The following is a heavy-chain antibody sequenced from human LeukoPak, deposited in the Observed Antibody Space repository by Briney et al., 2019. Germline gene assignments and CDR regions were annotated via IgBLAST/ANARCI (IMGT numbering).Heavy chain of an antibody. J-gene: IGHJ5*02. V-gene: IGHV3-72*01. CDR3: TRGGPIVVVVAATEFDP. CDR1: GFTFSDHY. CDR2: TRNKANSYTT. D-gene: IGHD2-15*01. Sequence: GGSLRLSCAASGFTFSDHYMDWVRQAPGKGLEWVGRTRNKANSYTTVYAASVKGRFTISRDESENSLLLQMNSLKTEDTAVYYCTRGGPIVVVVAATEFDPWGQGTLVTVSS.